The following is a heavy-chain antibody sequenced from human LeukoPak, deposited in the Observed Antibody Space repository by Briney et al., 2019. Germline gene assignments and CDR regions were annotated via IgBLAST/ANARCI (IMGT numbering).Heavy chain of an antibody. Sequence: PSETLSLTCTVSGGSISSYYWSWIRQPPGKGLEWIGYIYYSGSTKYNPSPKSRVTISVDTSKNQFSQKLSSVTAADTAAYYCARAITMVRGANLNWFVTWGQGTLVTVSS. D-gene: IGHD3-10*01. J-gene: IGHJ5*02. CDR3: ARAITMVRGANLNWFVT. V-gene: IGHV4-59*08. CDR2: IYYSGST. CDR1: GGSISSYY.